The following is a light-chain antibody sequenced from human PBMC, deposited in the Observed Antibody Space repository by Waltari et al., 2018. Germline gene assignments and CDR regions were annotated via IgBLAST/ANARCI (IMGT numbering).Light chain of an antibody. CDR1: QGISSY. Sequence: AIRMTQSPSSFSASTGDRVTITCRASQGISSYLAWYQKKPGTAPKLLIYATSTLQSGVPSRFSGSGSGTDFSLTISCLQSEDFATYYCQQYYTYPPTFGPGTKVDIK. J-gene: IGKJ3*01. CDR2: ATS. V-gene: IGKV1-8*01. CDR3: QQYYTYPPT.